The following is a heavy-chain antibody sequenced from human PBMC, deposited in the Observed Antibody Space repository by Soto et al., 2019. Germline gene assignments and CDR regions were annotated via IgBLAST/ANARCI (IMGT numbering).Heavy chain of an antibody. CDR1: GAPITINY. V-gene: IGHV4-59*01. Sequence: SETLSLTSTVSGAPITINYWSWIRQAPGKGLEWIGYIYYSGSTTYTPSLMSRDTMTADTSKDPFSLNVTSFTTAATAVYCCARDAVGPYDHWGPGRLVTVSS. CDR2: IYYSGST. J-gene: IGHJ4*01. CDR3: ARDAVGPYDH.